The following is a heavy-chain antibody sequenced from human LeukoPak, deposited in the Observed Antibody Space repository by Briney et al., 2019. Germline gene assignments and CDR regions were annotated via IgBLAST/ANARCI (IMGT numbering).Heavy chain of an antibody. V-gene: IGHV4-61*09. J-gene: IGHJ1*01. CDR1: GGSISSGSYY. D-gene: IGHD5-12*01. Sequence: SETLSLTCSVSGGSISSGSYYWSWIRQPAGKGLEWIGHIYTSGSTNYNPSLKSRVTMSVDTSKNQFSLKLSSVTAADTAVYYCARGGEGYFQHWGQGTLVTVSS. CDR3: ARGGEGYFQH. CDR2: IYTSGST.